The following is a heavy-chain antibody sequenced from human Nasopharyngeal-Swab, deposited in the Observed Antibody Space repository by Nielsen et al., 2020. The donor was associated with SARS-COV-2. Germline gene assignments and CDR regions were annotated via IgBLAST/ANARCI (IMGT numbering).Heavy chain of an antibody. D-gene: IGHD3-16*01. CDR3: AEDHKMDSGGGVGYMDV. V-gene: IGHV3-30*02. CDR1: GFTFSSYG. CDR2: IRYDGFNQ. J-gene: IGHJ6*03. Sequence: GESLKISCAASGFTFSSYGMHWVRQAPGKGLEWVAFIRYDGFNQHYADSVKGRFTISRDSFKNTLYLQLNSLRAEDTAVYYCAEDHKMDSGGGVGYMDVWGKGTTVTVSS.